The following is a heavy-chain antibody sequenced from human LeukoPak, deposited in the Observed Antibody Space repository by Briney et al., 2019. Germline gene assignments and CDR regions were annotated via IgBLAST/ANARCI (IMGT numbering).Heavy chain of an antibody. J-gene: IGHJ4*02. V-gene: IGHV3-9*01. CDR1: GFTFDDYA. D-gene: IGHD4/OR15-4a*01. CDR2: ISWNSGTI. CDR3: ARRAGAYSHPYDY. Sequence: PGGSLRLSCAASGFTFDDYAMHWVRQAPGKGLEWVSGISWNSGTIYYADSVKGRFTISRDDAKKSLYLQMNSLRPEDTALYYCARRAGAYSHPYDYWGQGTLVTVSS.